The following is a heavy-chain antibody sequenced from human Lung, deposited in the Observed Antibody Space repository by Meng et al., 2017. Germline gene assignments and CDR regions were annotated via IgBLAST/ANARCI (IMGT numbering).Heavy chain of an antibody. D-gene: IGHD1-26*01. Sequence: QLQLQESGPGLVKPSGTRSLTCAVSGGSITSSTWWSWVRQTPGKGLEWFGEIFHSGSTNYNPPLESRVTISVDKSKNQFSLKVYSVTAADTATYYCARFDISSSGRGDYWGQGILVTVSS. CDR1: GGSITSSTW. J-gene: IGHJ4*02. CDR3: ARFDISSSGRGDY. V-gene: IGHV4-4*02. CDR2: IFHSGST.